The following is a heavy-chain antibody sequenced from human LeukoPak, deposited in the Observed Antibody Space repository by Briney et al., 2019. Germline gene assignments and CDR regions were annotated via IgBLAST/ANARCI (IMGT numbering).Heavy chain of an antibody. CDR3: ARLNEGAVDY. CDR2: IYPADSTA. V-gene: IGHV5-51*01. CDR1: GYTFTNDW. J-gene: IGHJ4*02. D-gene: IGHD1-26*01. Sequence: GESLKISCKGSGYTFTNDWIVWVRQMPGKGLEWMGIIYPADSTAHYSPSFQGQVTISADKSISTAYLQWSSLKASDTAMYYCARLNEGAVDYWGQGTLVTVSS.